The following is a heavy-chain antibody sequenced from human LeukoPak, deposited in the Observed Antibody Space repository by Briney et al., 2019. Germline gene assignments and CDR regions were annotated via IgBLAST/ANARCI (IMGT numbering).Heavy chain of an antibody. CDR1: GFTFSSYS. V-gene: IGHV3-21*04. CDR3: VRLSPSGFDGAFEF. Sequence: PGGSLRLSCAASGFTFSSYSMNWVRQAPGKGLEWVSSISSSSSYIYYADSVKGRFTISRDSSKNTVFLQMDNLRGEDTAVYYCVRLSPSGFDGAFEFWGQGTMVTVSS. D-gene: IGHD3-16*01. J-gene: IGHJ3*01. CDR2: ISSSSSYI.